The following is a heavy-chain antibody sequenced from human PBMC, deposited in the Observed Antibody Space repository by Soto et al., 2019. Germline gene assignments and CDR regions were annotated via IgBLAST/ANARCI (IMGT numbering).Heavy chain of an antibody. J-gene: IGHJ4*02. CDR1: GGSTSSDNY. CDR3: AREGGESSDGLYYFDS. Sequence: SETLSLTCTVSGGSTSSDNYWSWIRQPPGKGLEWIGHIYYSGNTDYNPSLRSRLAISIDTSKNQFSLKLSSVTAADTAVYFCAREGGESSDGLYYFDSWGQGSLVTVSS. D-gene: IGHD3-16*01. V-gene: IGHV4-30-4*01. CDR2: IYYSGNT.